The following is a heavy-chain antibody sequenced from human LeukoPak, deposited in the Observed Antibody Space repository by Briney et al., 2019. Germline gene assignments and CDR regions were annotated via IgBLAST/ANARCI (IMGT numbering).Heavy chain of an antibody. CDR1: GFTFSNHW. V-gene: IGHV3-7*01. CDR3: ATIWLAAPYFDY. CDR2: IKPDGSEK. Sequence: PGGSLRLSCAASGFTFSNHWMSWVRQAPGKGLEWVAYIKPDGSEKSYVDSVKGRFTISRDNAKNSLDLQMNSLRAEDTAVYYCATIWLAAPYFDYWGQGTLVTVSS. D-gene: IGHD6-19*01. J-gene: IGHJ4*02.